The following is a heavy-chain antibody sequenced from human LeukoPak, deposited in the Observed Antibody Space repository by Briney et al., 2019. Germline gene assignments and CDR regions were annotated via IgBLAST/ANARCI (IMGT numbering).Heavy chain of an antibody. V-gene: IGHV3-66*01. CDR2: IHSGGRT. J-gene: IGHJ4*02. CDR1: GFSVSNNY. CDR3: ARPGSASGYWVH. D-gene: IGHD3-3*01. Sequence: EGSLRLSCAASGFSVSNNYLSWVRQPPGKGLEWVSVIHSGGRTKYADSVRDRFTISRDTAKNTVYLQMNSLRVDDTAAYYCARPGSASGYWVHWGQGTLVTVSS.